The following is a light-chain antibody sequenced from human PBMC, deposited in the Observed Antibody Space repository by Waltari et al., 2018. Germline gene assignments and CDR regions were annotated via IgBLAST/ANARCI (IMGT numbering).Light chain of an antibody. J-gene: IGKJ1*01. Sequence: DIQMTQSPSSLSASLGDRVTIPCRASQDIGSDLGWYQQKSGKAPKRLIYGVSSLHSGVPSRFSGSASGTEFTLTISSLQPEDFATYYCLQHKTFPRTFGQGTKV. V-gene: IGKV1-17*01. CDR2: GVS. CDR3: LQHKTFPRT. CDR1: QDIGSD.